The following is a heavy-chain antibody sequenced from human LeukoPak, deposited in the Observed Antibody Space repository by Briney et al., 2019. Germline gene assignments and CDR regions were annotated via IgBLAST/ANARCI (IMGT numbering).Heavy chain of an antibody. J-gene: IGHJ6*03. CDR3: TSSVNYYYYMDV. Sequence: PSETLSLTCTVSGGSISSSSYYWGWIRQPPGKGLEWIGSIYYSGSTYYNPSLKSRVTISVDTSKNQFSLKLSSVTAVDTAVYYCTSSVNYYYYMDVWGKGTTVTVSS. D-gene: IGHD4-17*01. CDR2: IYYSGST. CDR1: GGSISSSSYY. V-gene: IGHV4-39*07.